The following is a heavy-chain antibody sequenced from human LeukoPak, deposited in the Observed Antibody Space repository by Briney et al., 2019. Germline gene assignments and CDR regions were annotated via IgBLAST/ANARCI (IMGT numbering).Heavy chain of an antibody. CDR3: ARVQEDIVVIPSGMNEGYYYFYYMDV. CDR2: ISNRGDSE. CDR1: GFTFSNYN. D-gene: IGHD2-2*01. Sequence: KPGGSLRLSCEASGFTFSNYNMTWIRQAPGKGLEWISTISNRGDSESSADSVKGRFTISRDNAKNSLFLQMNTLRVEDTAVYYCARVQEDIVVIPSGMNEGYYYFYYMDVWGKGTTVTIAS. J-gene: IGHJ6*03. V-gene: IGHV3-11*01.